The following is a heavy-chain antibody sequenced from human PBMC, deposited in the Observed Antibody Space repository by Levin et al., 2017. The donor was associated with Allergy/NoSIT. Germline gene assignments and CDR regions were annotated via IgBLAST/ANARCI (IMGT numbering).Heavy chain of an antibody. D-gene: IGHD3-9*01. CDR2: IYYSGST. Sequence: SGGSLRLSCTVSGGSISSSSYYWGWIRQPPGKGLEWIGSIYYSGSTYYNPSLKSRVTISVDTSKNQFSLKLSSVTAADTAVYYCARRLRYFDWLRPSPSWFDPWGQGTLVTVSS. CDR1: GGSISSSSYY. J-gene: IGHJ5*02. V-gene: IGHV4-39*01. CDR3: ARRLRYFDWLRPSPSWFDP.